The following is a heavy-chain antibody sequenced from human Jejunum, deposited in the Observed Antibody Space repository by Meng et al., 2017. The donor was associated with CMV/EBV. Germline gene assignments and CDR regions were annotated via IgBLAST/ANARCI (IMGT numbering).Heavy chain of an antibody. V-gene: IGHV3-7*01. CDR3: VRAGSGNAYGLFDS. CDR2: IKQDGSEQ. D-gene: IGHD1-26*01. Sequence: GFTFSDYWMTWLRHVPGRGLEWVATIKQDGSEQDYRDSVKGRFTISRDNAKNTLYLQMNSLRAEDMAVYYCVRAGSGNAYGLFDSWGQGTRVTVSS. J-gene: IGHJ4*02. CDR1: GFTFSDYW.